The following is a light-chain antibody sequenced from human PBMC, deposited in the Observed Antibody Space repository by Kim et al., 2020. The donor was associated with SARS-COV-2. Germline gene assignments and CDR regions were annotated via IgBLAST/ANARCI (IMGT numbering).Light chain of an antibody. CDR3: NSRDSNDNVV. J-gene: IGLJ2*01. Sequence: VALGQTVRITCQGDSLRSYYATWYQQKPGQAPILVIYGKNNRPSGIPDRFSGSSSGNTASLTITGTQAGDGADYYCNSRDSNDNVVFGGGTKVTVL. CDR1: SLRSYY. V-gene: IGLV3-19*01. CDR2: GKN.